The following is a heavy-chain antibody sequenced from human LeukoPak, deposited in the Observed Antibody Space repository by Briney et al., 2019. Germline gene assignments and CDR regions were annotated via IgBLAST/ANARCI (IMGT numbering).Heavy chain of an antibody. CDR2: INWNGGST. Sequence: GGSLRLSCAASGFTFDDYGMSWVRQAPGKGLEWVSGINWNGGSTGYADSVKGRFTISRDNAKNSLYLQMNSLRAGDTAVYYCARGPRRELWFGEFNWFDPWGQGTLVTVSS. CDR1: GFTFDDYG. V-gene: IGHV3-20*04. J-gene: IGHJ5*02. D-gene: IGHD3-10*01. CDR3: ARGPRRELWFGEFNWFDP.